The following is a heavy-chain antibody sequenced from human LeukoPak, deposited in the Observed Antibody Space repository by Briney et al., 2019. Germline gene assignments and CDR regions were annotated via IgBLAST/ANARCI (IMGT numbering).Heavy chain of an antibody. CDR3: ARPNVGVRGVPTWFDY. J-gene: IGHJ4*02. Sequence: SETLSLTCTVSGGSISSSSYYWGWIRQPPGTGLEWIGSIYYSGSTYYNPSHKSRVTISVDTSKNQFSLKLSSVTAADTAVYYCARPNVGVRGVPTWFDYWGQGTLVTVSS. V-gene: IGHV4-39*01. CDR2: IYYSGST. D-gene: IGHD3-10*01. CDR1: GGSISSSSYY.